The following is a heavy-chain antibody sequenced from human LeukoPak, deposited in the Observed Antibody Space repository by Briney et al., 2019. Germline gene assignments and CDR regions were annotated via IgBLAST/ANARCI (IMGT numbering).Heavy chain of an antibody. V-gene: IGHV1-69*05. J-gene: IGHJ4*02. CDR1: GGTFISYA. D-gene: IGHD3-22*01. Sequence: SVKVSCKASGGTFISYAISWVRQAPGQGLEWMGRIIPIFGTANYAQKFQGRVTITTDESTSTAYMELSSLRSEDTAVYYCATLPRGYYYDSSEGYWGQGTLVTVSS. CDR2: IIPIFGTA. CDR3: ATLPRGYYYDSSEGY.